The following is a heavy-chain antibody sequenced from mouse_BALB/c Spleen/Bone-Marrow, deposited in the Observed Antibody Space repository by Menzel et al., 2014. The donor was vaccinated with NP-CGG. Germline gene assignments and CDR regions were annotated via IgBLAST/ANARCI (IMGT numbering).Heavy chain of an antibody. CDR1: GFNIKDTY. Sequence: EVKLVESVAELVKPGASVKLSCTASGFNIKDTYMHWVKQRPEQGLEWIGRIDPANGNAKYDPKFQGKATITADTSSNTAYLQLSSLTSEDTAVYYCARYRLGTYFDFWGQGTTLTVSS. V-gene: IGHV14-3*02. J-gene: IGHJ2*01. D-gene: IGHD2-14*01. CDR3: ARYRLGTYFDF. CDR2: IDPANGNA.